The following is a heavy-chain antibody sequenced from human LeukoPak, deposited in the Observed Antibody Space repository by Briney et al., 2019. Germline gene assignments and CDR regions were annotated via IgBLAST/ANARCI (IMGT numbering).Heavy chain of an antibody. V-gene: IGHV3-72*01. D-gene: IGHD2-8*01. CDR3: AQIDTNRYIAA. Sequence: PGGSLRLSCAASGFAFTDRYMDWVRQAPGKGLEWVGRSRNKAKSYSTEYAASVRGRFTISRDDSKNLLYLQMNSLKTEDTAVYYCAQIDTNRYIAAWGQGTLVSVSS. J-gene: IGHJ5*02. CDR2: SRNKAKSYST. CDR1: GFAFTDRY.